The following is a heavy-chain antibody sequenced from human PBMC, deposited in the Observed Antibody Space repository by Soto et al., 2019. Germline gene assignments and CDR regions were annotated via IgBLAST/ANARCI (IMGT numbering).Heavy chain of an antibody. CDR1: GFTFSSYE. CDR2: ISSSGSTI. Sequence: GGSLRLSCAASGFTFSSYEMNWVRQAPGKGLEWVSYISSSGSTIYYADSVKGRFTISRDNAKNSLYLQMNSLRAEDTAVYHCARAEYSYGYSYWGQGTLVTVSS. J-gene: IGHJ4*02. CDR3: ARAEYSYGYSY. V-gene: IGHV3-48*03. D-gene: IGHD5-18*01.